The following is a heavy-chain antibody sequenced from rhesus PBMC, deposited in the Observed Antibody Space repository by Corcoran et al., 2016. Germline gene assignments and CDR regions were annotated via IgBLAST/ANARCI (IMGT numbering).Heavy chain of an antibody. V-gene: IGHV4-160*01. CDR3: ARGGSNFWTGYPEDL. J-gene: IGHJ4*01. CDR2: IRSGGST. D-gene: IGHD3-3*01. Sequence: QVQLQQWGEGLVKPSETLSLTCAVYGGSISSNYWSWIRQPLGKGLEWIGRIRSGGSTNYNPSLNSRVTISIDTSKNQFSLKLSSVTAADTAVYYCARGGSNFWTGYPEDLWGQGVLVTVSS. CDR1: GGSISSNY.